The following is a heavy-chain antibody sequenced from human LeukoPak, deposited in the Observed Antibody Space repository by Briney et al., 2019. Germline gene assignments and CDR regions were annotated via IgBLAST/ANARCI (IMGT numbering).Heavy chain of an antibody. J-gene: IGHJ3*02. CDR3: ARGVSGYSSSWYVEDAFDI. D-gene: IGHD6-13*01. Sequence: SVKVSCKASGGTFTSYAISWVRQAPGQGLEWMGGIIPIFGTANYAQKFQGRVTITTDESTSTAYMELSSLRSEDTAVYYCARGVSGYSSSWYVEDAFDIWGQGTMVTVSS. V-gene: IGHV1-69*05. CDR2: IIPIFGTA. CDR1: GGTFTSYA.